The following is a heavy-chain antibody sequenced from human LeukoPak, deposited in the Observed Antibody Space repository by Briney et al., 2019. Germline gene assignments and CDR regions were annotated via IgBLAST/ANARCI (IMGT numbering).Heavy chain of an antibody. CDR3: ARTRRATVTSYYYYYMDV. V-gene: IGHV4-59*01. CDR2: IYYSGST. Sequence: SETLSLTCTVSGDSISSYYWSWIRQPPGKGLEWIGYIYYSGSTNYNPSLKSRVTISVDTSRTQFSLKLTSVTAADTAVYYCARTRRATVTSYYYYYMDVWGKGTTVTVSS. J-gene: IGHJ6*03. CDR1: GDSISSYY. D-gene: IGHD4-17*01.